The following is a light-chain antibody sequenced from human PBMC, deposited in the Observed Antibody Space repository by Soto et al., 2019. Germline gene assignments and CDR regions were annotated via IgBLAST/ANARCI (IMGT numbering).Light chain of an antibody. CDR3: QQRSNWPPT. J-gene: IGKJ4*01. Sequence: EIVLTQSPATLSLSPGERATPSCRASQSVSSYLAWYQQRPGQAPRLLIYDASKRATGIPARFSGSGSGTDFTLTISGLEPEDFAVYYCQQRSNWPPTFGGGTKVDIK. CDR1: QSVSSY. CDR2: DAS. V-gene: IGKV3-11*01.